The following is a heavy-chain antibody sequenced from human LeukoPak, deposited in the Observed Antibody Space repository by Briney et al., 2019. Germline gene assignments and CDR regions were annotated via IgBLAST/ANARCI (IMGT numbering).Heavy chain of an antibody. V-gene: IGHV1-46*01. CDR1: GYTFTSYY. J-gene: IGHJ4*02. Sequence: ASVKVSCKASGYTFTSYYMHWVRQAPGQGLEWMGIINPSGGSTSYAQKFQGRVTMTEDTSTDTAYMELSSLRFEDTAVYYCTRSVRNGHIDYWGQGTLVTVSS. D-gene: IGHD2-21*01. CDR2: INPSGGST. CDR3: TRSVRNGHIDY.